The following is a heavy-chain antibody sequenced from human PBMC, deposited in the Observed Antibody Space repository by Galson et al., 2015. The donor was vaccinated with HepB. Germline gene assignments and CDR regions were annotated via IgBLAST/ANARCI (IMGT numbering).Heavy chain of an antibody. CDR2: IRYNGNIE. J-gene: IGHJ4*02. Sequence: SLRLSCAASGFTFSSYGMHWVRQAPGKGLEWVAFIRYNGNIEYYADSVKGRFTISRDNSKNTLYLQMNSLRAEDTAVYYCTKGSMIVVSTDFWGQGTLVTVSS. D-gene: IGHD3-22*01. V-gene: IGHV3-30*02. CDR3: TKGSMIVVSTDF. CDR1: GFTFSSYG.